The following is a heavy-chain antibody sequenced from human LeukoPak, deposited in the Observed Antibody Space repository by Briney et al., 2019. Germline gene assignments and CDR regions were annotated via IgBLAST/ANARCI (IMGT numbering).Heavy chain of an antibody. CDR1: GFTFSDYG. J-gene: IGHJ5*02. D-gene: IGHD3-22*01. CDR2: VLPDGRSK. CDR3: ARAVFYYDSSGHPGDDWFDP. V-gene: IGHV3-33*01. Sequence: PGRSLRLSCAASGFTFSDYGMHWVRQAPGKGLEWVAFVLPDGRSKYYVDSVKGRFAISRDDSKNTVDLEMNSLRVEDTAVYYCARAVFYYDSSGHPGDDWFDPWGQGTLVTVSS.